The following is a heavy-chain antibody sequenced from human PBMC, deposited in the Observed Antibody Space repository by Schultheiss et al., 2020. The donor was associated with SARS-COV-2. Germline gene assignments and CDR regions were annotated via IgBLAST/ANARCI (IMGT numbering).Heavy chain of an antibody. J-gene: IGHJ6*02. V-gene: IGHV4-31*03. CDR3: ARDRRCSGGSCYERIYGMDV. CDR2: IYYSGST. D-gene: IGHD2-15*01. CDR1: GGSIRSGGYY. Sequence: SQTLSLTCTVSGGSIRSGGYYWSWIRQPPGKGLEWIGYIYYSGSTYYNPSLKSRVTISVDTSKNQFSLKLSSVTAADTAVYYCARDRRCSGGSCYERIYGMDVWGQGTTVTVSS.